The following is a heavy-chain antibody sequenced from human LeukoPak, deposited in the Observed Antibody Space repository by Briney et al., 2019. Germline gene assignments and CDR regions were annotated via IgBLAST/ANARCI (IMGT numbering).Heavy chain of an antibody. Sequence: GASVKVSCKASGYTFTGYYMHWVRQAPGRGLEWTGWINPNSGGTNYAQKFQGRVTMTRDTSISTAYMELSRLRSDDTAVYYCARDGGNLRFLEWLLDYWGQGTLVTVSS. CDR3: ARDGGNLRFLEWLLDY. CDR2: INPNSGGT. J-gene: IGHJ4*02. D-gene: IGHD3-3*01. CDR1: GYTFTGYY. V-gene: IGHV1-2*02.